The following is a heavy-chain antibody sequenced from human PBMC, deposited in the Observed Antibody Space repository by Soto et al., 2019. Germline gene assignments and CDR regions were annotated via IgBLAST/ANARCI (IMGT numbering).Heavy chain of an antibody. CDR1: GDSVSSNSAA. D-gene: IGHD3-10*01. V-gene: IGHV6-1*01. J-gene: IGHJ5*02. Sequence: SQTLSLTCVISGDSVSSNSAAWNWIRQSPSRGLEWLGRTYYRSKWYNDYAVSVKSRITINPDTSKNQFSLQLNSVTPEGTAVYYCARGLSVWLRGNWFDPWGQGTLVTVS. CDR2: TYYRSKWYN. CDR3: ARGLSVWLRGNWFDP.